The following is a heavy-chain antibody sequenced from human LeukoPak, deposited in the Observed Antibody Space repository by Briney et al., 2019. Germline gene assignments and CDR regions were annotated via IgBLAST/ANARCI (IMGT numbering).Heavy chain of an antibody. CDR2: INPSGGST. CDR1: GYTFTSYY. CDR3: ARDWASWVGYYYYMDV. V-gene: IGHV1-46*01. D-gene: IGHD2-15*01. J-gene: IGHJ6*03. Sequence: ASVKVSCKASGYTFTSYYMHWVRQAPGQGLAWMGIINPSGGSTSYAQKFQGRVTMTRDTSTSTVYMELSSLRSEDTAVYYCARDWASWVGYYYYMDVWGKGTTVTISS.